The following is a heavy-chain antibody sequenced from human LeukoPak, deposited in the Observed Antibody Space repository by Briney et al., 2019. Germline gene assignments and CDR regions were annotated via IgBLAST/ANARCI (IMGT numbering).Heavy chain of an antibody. CDR1: GFPFSIYW. D-gene: IGHD1-26*01. CDR2: INRDGTEK. CDR3: SRGGGSSES. Sequence: GGSLRLSCAASGFPFSIYWMTWVRQAPGKGLQWVANINRDGTEKHFLDSVEGRFTISRDNAKKSLYLQMSSLRVEDTAVYYCSRGGGSSESWGQGTLVTVSS. J-gene: IGHJ5*02. V-gene: IGHV3-7*05.